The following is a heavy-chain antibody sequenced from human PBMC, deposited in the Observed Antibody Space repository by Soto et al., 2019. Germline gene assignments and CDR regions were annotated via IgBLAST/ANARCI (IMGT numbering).Heavy chain of an antibody. V-gene: IGHV1-69*12. CDR2: IIPIFGTA. D-gene: IGHD3-3*01. CDR3: ARDYDFWSGYGPNGMDV. Sequence: QVQLVQSGAEVKKPGSSVKVSCKASGGTFSSYAISWVRQAPGQGLEWMGGIIPIFGTANYAQKFQGRVTLTADESTSTAYMELSSLRSEDTAVYYCARDYDFWSGYGPNGMDVWGQGTTVTVSS. CDR1: GGTFSSYA. J-gene: IGHJ6*02.